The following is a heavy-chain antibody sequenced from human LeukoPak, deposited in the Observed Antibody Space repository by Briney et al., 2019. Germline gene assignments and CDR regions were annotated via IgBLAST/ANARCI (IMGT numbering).Heavy chain of an antibody. CDR3: ATTGGHQQYSSFDY. Sequence: PSETLSLTCTVSGGSISSSSYYWGWIRQPPGKGLEWIGSINYSGSTYYNPSLKSRVTISVDTSKNQFSLKLSSVTAADTAVYYCATTGGHQQYSSFDYWGQGTLVTVSS. D-gene: IGHD6-6*01. CDR2: INYSGST. CDR1: GGSISSSSYY. V-gene: IGHV4-39*01. J-gene: IGHJ4*02.